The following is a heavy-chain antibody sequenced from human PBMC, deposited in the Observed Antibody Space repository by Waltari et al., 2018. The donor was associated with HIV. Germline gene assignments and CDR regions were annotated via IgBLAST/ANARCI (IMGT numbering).Heavy chain of an antibody. Sequence: EVQLVASGGGLVQPGRSLRLSCAASGFTFDVYAMPWGRNVPGKGLEWVSGITWNSGRTGYADSVKGRFIISRDNAKNSLYLQMNSLRVEDTALYYCAKSDIDYGMDVWGQGTTVTVSS. CDR2: ITWNSGRT. CDR1: GFTFDVYA. D-gene: IGHD2-15*01. CDR3: AKSDIDYGMDV. V-gene: IGHV3-9*01. J-gene: IGHJ6*02.